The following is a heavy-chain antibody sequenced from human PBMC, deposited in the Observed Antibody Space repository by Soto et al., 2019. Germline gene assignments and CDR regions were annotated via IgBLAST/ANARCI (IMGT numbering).Heavy chain of an antibody. CDR2: IDWDDDK. Sequence: SGPTLVSPTQTLTLTGTFAGFSLSSNGMCVSWIRQPPGKALEWLGFIDWDDDKYYRASLTTRLTISKDTSKNQVVLTMTNMDPVDTATYYCARMGGTHPDYYFDFWGQGTLVTVSS. CDR1: GFSLSSNGMC. J-gene: IGHJ4*02. CDR3: ARMGGTHPDYYFDF. D-gene: IGHD3-16*01. V-gene: IGHV2-70*01.